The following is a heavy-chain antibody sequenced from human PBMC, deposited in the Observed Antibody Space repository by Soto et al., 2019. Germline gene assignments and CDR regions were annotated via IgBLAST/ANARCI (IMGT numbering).Heavy chain of an antibody. CDR1: GFDFSDYA. D-gene: IGHD3-10*01. V-gene: IGHV3-30*18. CDR2: ISHDGNSK. CDR3: AEDRHGSGTRWDMDV. J-gene: IGHJ6*02. Sequence: QVQLVESGGGVVQPGRSLRLSCAASGFDFSDYAMHWVRQAPGKGLEWAAVISHDGNSKYSADSVKGRITVSRDNSRNTVIMQMDSLISEDTGVYYCAEDRHGSGTRWDMDVWGQGTTVTVSS.